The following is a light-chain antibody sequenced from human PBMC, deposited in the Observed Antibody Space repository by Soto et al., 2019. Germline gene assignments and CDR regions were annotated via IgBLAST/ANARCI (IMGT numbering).Light chain of an antibody. CDR3: QQYEHLPT. CDR2: DAS. Sequence: DIQMTQAPSSLSASVGDRVTITCQASQNINNYVNWYQQKPGRAPKLLIYDASNLEAGVPSRFRGSGSGTDFTFTISLLQPEEIATYYCQQYEHLPTFGQGTRLEI. CDR1: QNINNY. V-gene: IGKV1-33*01. J-gene: IGKJ5*01.